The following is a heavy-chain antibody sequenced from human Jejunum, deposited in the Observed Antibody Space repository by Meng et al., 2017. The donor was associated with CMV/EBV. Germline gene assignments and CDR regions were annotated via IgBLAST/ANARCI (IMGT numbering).Heavy chain of an antibody. V-gene: IGHV3-53*01. D-gene: IGHD1-26*01. CDR2: IYIGSST. CDR3: ARFSIVGRTNAFDI. Sequence: SGFTVSIDYMSWVRQAPGKGLEWVSSIYIGSSTDYADSVKGRFTISRDNPKNTLILQMNNLRPEDTALYYCARFSIVGRTNAFDIWGHGTRVTVSS. J-gene: IGHJ3*02. CDR1: GFTVSIDY.